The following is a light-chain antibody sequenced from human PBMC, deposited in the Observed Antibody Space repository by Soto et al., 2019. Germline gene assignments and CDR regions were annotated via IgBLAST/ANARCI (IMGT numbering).Light chain of an antibody. CDR3: ATWDDSLNGFYV. CDR2: EVT. V-gene: IGLV2-14*01. Sequence: QSALTQPASVSGSPGQSITISCTGTSSDVGGYNYVSWYQQHPGKAPKLVIYEVTKRPSGVPDRFSGSKSGTSASLAISGLRSDDEADYFCATWDDSLNGFYVFGTGTKVTVL. J-gene: IGLJ1*01. CDR1: SSDVGGYNY.